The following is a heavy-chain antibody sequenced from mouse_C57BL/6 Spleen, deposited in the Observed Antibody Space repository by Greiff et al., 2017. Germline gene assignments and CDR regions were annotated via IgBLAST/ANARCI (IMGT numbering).Heavy chain of an antibody. Sequence: VQLVESGAELAKPGASVKLSCKASGYTFTSYWMHWVKQRPGQGLEWIGYINPSSGYTKYNQKFKDKATLTADKSSSPAYMQLSSLTYEDSAVYYCAKYYGSSYGYFDVWGKGTTVTVSS. D-gene: IGHD1-1*01. CDR2: INPSSGYT. V-gene: IGHV1-7*01. CDR1: GYTFTSYW. CDR3: AKYYGSSYGYFDV. J-gene: IGHJ1*03.